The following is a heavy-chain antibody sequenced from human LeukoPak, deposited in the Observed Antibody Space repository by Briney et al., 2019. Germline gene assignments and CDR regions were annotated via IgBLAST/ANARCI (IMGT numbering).Heavy chain of an antibody. CDR3: ARRYGDYVTYFDY. CDR1: GGSFSGYY. CDR2: INHSGST. D-gene: IGHD4-17*01. Sequence: SETLSLTCAVYGGSFSGYYWSWIRQPPGEGLEWIGEINHSGSTNYNPSLKSRVTISVDTSKNQFSLKLSSVTAADTAVYYCARRYGDYVTYFDYWGQGTLVTVSS. J-gene: IGHJ4*02. V-gene: IGHV4-34*01.